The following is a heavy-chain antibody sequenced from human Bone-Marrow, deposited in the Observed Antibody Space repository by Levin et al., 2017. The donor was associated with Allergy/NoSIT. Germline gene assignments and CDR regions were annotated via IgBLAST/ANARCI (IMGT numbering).Heavy chain of an antibody. CDR1: GFTFSSFG. V-gene: IGHV3-33*01. CDR3: ARDLGSSRWVDY. D-gene: IGHD1-26*01. J-gene: IGHJ4*02. CDR2: TWFDGSNK. Sequence: GGSLRLSCAASGFTFSSFGMHWVRQAPGKGLEWVAFTWFDGSNKNYEDSVKGRFTISRDNSKNTLYLQMNSLTAEDTAVYYCARDLGSSRWVDYWGQGTLVTVSS.